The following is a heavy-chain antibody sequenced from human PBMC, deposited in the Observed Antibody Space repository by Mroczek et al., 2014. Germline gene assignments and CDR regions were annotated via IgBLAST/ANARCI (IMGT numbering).Heavy chain of an antibody. J-gene: IGHJ4*02. D-gene: IGHD3-10*01. V-gene: IGHV4-61*02. CDR3: ASGRAVRGVMLLTY. CDR1: GGSISSGSYY. CDR2: IYTSGST. Sequence: QVQLQESGPGLVKPSQTLSLTCTVSGGSISSGSYYWSWIRQPAGKGLEWIGRIYTSGSTNYNPSLKSRVTISVDTSKNQFSLKLSSVTAADTAVYYCASGRAVRGVMLLTYWGQGTLVTVSS.